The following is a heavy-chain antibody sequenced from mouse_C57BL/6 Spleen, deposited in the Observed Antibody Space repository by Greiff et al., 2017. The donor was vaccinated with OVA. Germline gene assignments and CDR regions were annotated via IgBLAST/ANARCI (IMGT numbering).Heavy chain of an antibody. V-gene: IGHV3-6*01. CDR3: ARGDLSYWYFDV. CDR2: ISYDGSN. J-gene: IGHJ1*03. Sequence: ESGPGLVKPSQSLSLTCSVTGYSITSGYYWNWIRQFPGNKLEWMGYISYDGSNNYNPSLKNRISIPRNTSKHQFFLKLNSVTTEDTATYYCARGDLSYWYFDVWGTGTTVTVSS. CDR1: GYSITSGYY.